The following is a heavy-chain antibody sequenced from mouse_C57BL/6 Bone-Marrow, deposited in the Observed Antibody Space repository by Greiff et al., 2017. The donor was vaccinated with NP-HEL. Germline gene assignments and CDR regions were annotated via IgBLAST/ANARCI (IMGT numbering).Heavy chain of an antibody. V-gene: IGHV1-42*01. CDR3: ARGWLKDY. CDR2: INPSTGGT. J-gene: IGHJ2*01. D-gene: IGHD1-1*02. CDR1: VYSFTGYY. Sequence: VQLQQSGPELVKPFSSVKLSRKASVYSFTGYYINWVKQSPEKSLEWIGEINPSTGGTTYNQKFKAKATLTVDKSSSTAYMQLKSLTSEDSAVYYCARGWLKDYWGQGTTLTVS.